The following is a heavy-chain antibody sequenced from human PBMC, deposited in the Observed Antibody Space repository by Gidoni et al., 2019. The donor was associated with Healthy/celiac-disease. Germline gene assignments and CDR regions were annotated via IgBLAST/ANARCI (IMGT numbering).Heavy chain of an antibody. D-gene: IGHD6-13*01. J-gene: IGHJ4*02. CDR3: AKDIAAAGTGFDY. Sequence: SLCPSYPASGFTFSSYAMSWVRQAPGKGLEWVSAISGSGGSTYYADSVKGRFTISRDNSKNTLYLQMNSLRAEDTAVYYCAKDIAAAGTGFDYWGQGTLVTVSS. CDR2: ISGSGGST. V-gene: IGHV3-23*01. CDR1: GFTFSSYA.